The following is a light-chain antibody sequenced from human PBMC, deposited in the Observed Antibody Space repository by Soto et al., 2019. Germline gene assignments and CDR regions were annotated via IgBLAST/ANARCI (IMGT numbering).Light chain of an antibody. Sequence: DIHMTQSPSTLSASVGDRVAITCRANQSINGWLAWYQQKSGKAPKLLLYKVSTLQDGVPSRFSGVGSGTEFTLIISSLQPDDFATYYCQQYNSYPYTFGQGTKLEIK. V-gene: IGKV1-5*03. CDR3: QQYNSYPYT. CDR2: KVS. J-gene: IGKJ2*01. CDR1: QSINGW.